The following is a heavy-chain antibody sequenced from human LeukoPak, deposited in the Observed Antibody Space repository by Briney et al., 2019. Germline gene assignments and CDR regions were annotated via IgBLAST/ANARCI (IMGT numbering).Heavy chain of an antibody. CDR3: ARDIVLTYGMDV. V-gene: IGHV4-59*01. Sequence: PSETLSLNCSVSGGSISSNYWSWIRQPPGKGLEWMGYIYYTGTTHYNPSLEGRVTISLDASKTQFSLRLTSVTAADTAIYYCARDIVLTYGMDVWGQGTTVTVSS. CDR2: IYYTGTT. CDR1: GGSISSNY. J-gene: IGHJ6*02. D-gene: IGHD2-8*02.